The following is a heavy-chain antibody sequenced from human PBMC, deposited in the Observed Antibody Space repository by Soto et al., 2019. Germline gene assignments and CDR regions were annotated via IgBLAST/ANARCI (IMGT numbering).Heavy chain of an antibody. J-gene: IGHJ5*02. CDR1: GDSVSKYY. CDR3: ARSPAYGDYANLDT. CDR2: IYSTRSA. D-gene: IGHD4-17*01. Sequence: QVQLQESGPGLVKPSETLSLTCTVTGDSVSKYYWNWIRQPAGKGLEWIGRIYSTRSANYNPSLKSRVTRSVDTSKNQFSLKLNLSSVTAADTAVYYCARSPAYGDYANLDTWGPGTLVTVSS. V-gene: IGHV4-4*07.